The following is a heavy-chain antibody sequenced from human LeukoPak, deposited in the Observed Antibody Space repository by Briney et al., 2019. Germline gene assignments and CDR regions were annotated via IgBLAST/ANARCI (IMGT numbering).Heavy chain of an antibody. CDR2: ISYDGSNK. CDR1: GFTFSSYA. V-gene: IGHV3-30-3*01. J-gene: IGHJ6*02. D-gene: IGHD5-18*01. CDR3: ARVGLPCYYYYYGMDV. Sequence: GGSLRLSCAASGFTFSSYAMHWVRQAPGKGLEWVAVISYDGSNKYYADSVKGRFTISRDNSKNTLYLQMNSLRAEDTAVYYCARVGLPCYYYYYGMDVWGQGTTVTVSS.